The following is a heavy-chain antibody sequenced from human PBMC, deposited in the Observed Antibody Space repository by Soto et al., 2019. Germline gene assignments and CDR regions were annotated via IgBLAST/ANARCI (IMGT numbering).Heavy chain of an antibody. D-gene: IGHD2-21*01. J-gene: IGHJ3*02. Sequence: GASVKVSFKASGYTFTSYGISWVRQAPGQGLEWMGWISAYNGNTNYAQKLQGRVTMTTDTSTSTACMELRSLRSDDTAVYYCAREPACYLCAFDIWRQGTMVTVSS. V-gene: IGHV1-18*01. CDR3: AREPACYLCAFDI. CDR1: GYTFTSYG. CDR2: ISAYNGNT.